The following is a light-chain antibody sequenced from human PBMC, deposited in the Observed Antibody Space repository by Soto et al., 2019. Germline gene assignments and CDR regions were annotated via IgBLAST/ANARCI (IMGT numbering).Light chain of an antibody. CDR1: QSLSGGY. CDR3: QQNSSLPIT. V-gene: IGKV3-20*01. CDR2: SAS. J-gene: IGKJ5*01. Sequence: EIVLTQSPGTLSLSPGERATLSCRASQSLSGGYLAWFQQNPGQAPRLLISSASSRATGIPDRFSGSGFGTDFDLTNSGLEPEDFVVYYGQQNSSLPITLGQGTRLEIK.